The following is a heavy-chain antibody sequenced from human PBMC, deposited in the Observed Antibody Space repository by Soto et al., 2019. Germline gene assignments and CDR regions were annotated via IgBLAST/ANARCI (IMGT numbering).Heavy chain of an antibody. V-gene: IGHV4-59*01. CDR2: IYYSGST. Sequence: SETLSLTCTVSGGSISSYYWSWIRQPPGKGLEWIGYIYYSGSTNYNPSLKSRVTISVDTSKNQFSLKLSSVTAADTAVYYCARSATIFGVVTLTGYYYYMDVWGKGTTVTVSS. CDR3: ARSATIFGVVTLTGYYYYMDV. CDR1: GGSISSYY. J-gene: IGHJ6*03. D-gene: IGHD3-3*01.